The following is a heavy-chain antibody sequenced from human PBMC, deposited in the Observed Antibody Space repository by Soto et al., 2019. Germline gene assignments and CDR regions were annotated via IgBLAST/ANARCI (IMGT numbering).Heavy chain of an antibody. D-gene: IGHD3-10*01. Sequence: QVQLVQSGAEVKKPGASVTVSCKASGYTFTSHGISWVRQAPGQGLEWMGWISTYNGNTNYAQKLQGRVTMTTDTSTTTAYMELRSLRSDDTAVYYCARDAGVTIYTRDTFDIWGQGTVVTVSS. CDR3: ARDAGVTIYTRDTFDI. J-gene: IGHJ3*02. CDR1: GYTFTSHG. V-gene: IGHV1-18*01. CDR2: ISTYNGNT.